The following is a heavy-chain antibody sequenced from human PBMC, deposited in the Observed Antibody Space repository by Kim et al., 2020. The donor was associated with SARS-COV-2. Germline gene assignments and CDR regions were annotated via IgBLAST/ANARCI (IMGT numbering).Heavy chain of an antibody. CDR3: ARDLKYYDILTGYYPPQGVYYYYGMDV. D-gene: IGHD3-9*01. Sequence: GGSLRLSCAASGFTFSSYGMHWVRQAPGKGLEWVAVTWYDGSNKYYADSVKGRFTISRDNSKNTLYLQMNSLRAEDTAVYYCARDLKYYDILTGYYPPQGVYYYYGMDVWGQGTTVTVSS. CDR1: GFTFSSYG. J-gene: IGHJ6*02. V-gene: IGHV3-33*01. CDR2: TWYDGSNK.